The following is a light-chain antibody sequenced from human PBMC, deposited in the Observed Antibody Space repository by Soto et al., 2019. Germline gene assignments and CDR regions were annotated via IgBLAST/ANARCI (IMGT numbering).Light chain of an antibody. CDR3: CSYAGSSTV. V-gene: IGLV2-23*01. CDR1: SSDVGSYNF. J-gene: IGLJ7*01. Sequence: QSALTQPASVSGSPGQSITISCTGTSSDVGSYNFVSWYQQHPGKAPKLMIYEGSKRPSGVSNRFSGSKSGNTASLTISGLQAEDEADYYCCSYAGSSTVFGGGTQLTVL. CDR2: EGS.